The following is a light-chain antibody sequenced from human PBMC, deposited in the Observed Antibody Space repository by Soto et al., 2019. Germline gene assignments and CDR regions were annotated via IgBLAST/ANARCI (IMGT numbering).Light chain of an antibody. CDR3: LQDINYPWT. J-gene: IGKJ1*01. CDR2: GAS. CDR1: QSISWW. V-gene: IGKV1-5*01. Sequence: DIQMTQSPSTLSASVGDRVTITCRASQSISWWLAWYQQKPGKPPKVLIYGASNLQSGVPPRFSGSGSGTDFTLAISSLQPEDSATYYCLQDINYPWTFGQGTKVDIK.